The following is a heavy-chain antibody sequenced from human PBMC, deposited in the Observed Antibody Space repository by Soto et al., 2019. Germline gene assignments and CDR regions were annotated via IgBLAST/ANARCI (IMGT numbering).Heavy chain of an antibody. CDR1: GASITVSTYH. CDR3: ARHXXAASQWPVDXMDV. CDR2: VHYSGST. V-gene: IGHV4-39*01. J-gene: IGHJ6*03. D-gene: IGHD6-19*01. Sequence: SETRSLTCTVAGASITVSTYHWCWIRQPPGKGLEWIGTVHYSGSTYYNPSFKSRVTISVDTSKSQFSLKLTSVTAADTAVYYCARHXXAASQWPVDXMDVWGKGTTVTVSS.